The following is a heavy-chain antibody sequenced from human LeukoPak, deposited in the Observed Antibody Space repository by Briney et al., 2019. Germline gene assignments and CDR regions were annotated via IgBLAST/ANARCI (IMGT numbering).Heavy chain of an antibody. CDR1: GGSINSHY. D-gene: IGHD5-24*01. J-gene: IGHJ6*03. V-gene: IGHV4-59*11. CDR3: ARSVATIFDYYMDV. CDR2: IYYGGTT. Sequence: SETLSLTCTVSGGSINSHYWSWIRQPPGKGLEWIGHIYYGGTTKYIPSLKSRVTISLDMSKNQFSLKLTSATAADTAVYYCARSVATIFDYYMDVWGNGTTVTVSS.